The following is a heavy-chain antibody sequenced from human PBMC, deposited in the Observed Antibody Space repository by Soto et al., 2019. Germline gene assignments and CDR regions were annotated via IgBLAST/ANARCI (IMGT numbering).Heavy chain of an antibody. Sequence: QVRLQQWGAGLLKPSETLALTCAVYGGSFSGYYWSWIRQPPGQGLEWIGEINHSGSTNYNPSLTSRVTISVDTSKNQFSLKLSSVAAADTAVYYCARNRLQQLPRGYWGQGTLVTVSS. CDR3: ARNRLQQLPRGY. J-gene: IGHJ4*02. V-gene: IGHV4-34*01. D-gene: IGHD6-13*01. CDR1: GGSFSGYY. CDR2: INHSGST.